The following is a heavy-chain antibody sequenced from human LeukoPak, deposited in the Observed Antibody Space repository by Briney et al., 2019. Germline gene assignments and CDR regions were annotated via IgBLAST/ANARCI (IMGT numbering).Heavy chain of an antibody. V-gene: IGHV1-2*02. CDR2: INPNSGGT. CDR1: GYTFTGYY. CDR3: ARVLFYSSGNKSNRVDY. D-gene: IGHD6-19*01. Sequence: GASVKVSCKASGYTFTGYYMHWVRQAPGQGLEWMGWINPNSGGTNNAQKFQGRVTTTRDTSISTAYMELSRLRSDDTAVYYCARVLFYSSGNKSNRVDYWGQGTLVTVSS. J-gene: IGHJ4*02.